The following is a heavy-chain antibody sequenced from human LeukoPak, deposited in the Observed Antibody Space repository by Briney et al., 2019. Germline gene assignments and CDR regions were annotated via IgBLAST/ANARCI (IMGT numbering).Heavy chain of an antibody. Sequence: SETLSLTCTVSGGSISSSTSYWGWIRQPPGKGLEWIWSIYYSGSTYYNPSLKSRVTISVDTSKNQFSLKLSSVTAADTAVYYCARDYGDYGHYYYYGMDVWGQGTTVTVSS. D-gene: IGHD4-17*01. V-gene: IGHV4-39*02. CDR2: IYYSGST. J-gene: IGHJ6*02. CDR3: ARDYGDYGHYYYYGMDV. CDR1: GGSISSSTSY.